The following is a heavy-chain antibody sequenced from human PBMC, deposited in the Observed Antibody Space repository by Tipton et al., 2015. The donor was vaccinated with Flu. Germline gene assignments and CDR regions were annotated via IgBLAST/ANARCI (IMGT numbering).Heavy chain of an antibody. CDR3: ARDRERGSYSPGDAFDI. CDR1: GGSISSYY. J-gene: IGHJ3*02. D-gene: IGHD1-26*01. CDR2: IYYSGST. Sequence: LRLSCTVSGGSISSYYWSWIRQPPGKGLEWIGYIYYSGSTNYNPSLKSRVTISVDTSKNQFSLKLSSVTAADTAVYYCARDRERGSYSPGDAFDIWGQGTMVTVSS. V-gene: IGHV4-59*01.